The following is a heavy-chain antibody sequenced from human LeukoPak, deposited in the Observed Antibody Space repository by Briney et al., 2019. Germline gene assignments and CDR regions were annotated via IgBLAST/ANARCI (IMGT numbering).Heavy chain of an antibody. Sequence: PGGSLRLSCVASGFTFSSYAMSWVRQAPGKGLEWVSAISGSGGSTYYADSVKGRFTISRDNSKNTLYLQMNSLRAEDTAVYYCAKGPYYDILTGYYIRGYYFDYWGQGTLVTVSS. CDR2: ISGSGGST. J-gene: IGHJ4*02. CDR1: GFTFSSYA. CDR3: AKGPYYDILTGYYIRGYYFDY. D-gene: IGHD3-9*01. V-gene: IGHV3-23*01.